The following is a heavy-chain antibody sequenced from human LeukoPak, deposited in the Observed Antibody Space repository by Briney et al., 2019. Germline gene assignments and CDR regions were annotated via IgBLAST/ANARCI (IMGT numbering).Heavy chain of an antibody. CDR2: INRDGSEE. J-gene: IGHJ3*01. D-gene: IGHD1-26*01. CDR1: GFTFSSYW. Sequence: GGSLRLSCAVSGFTFSSYWMSWVRQAPGKGPEWVADINRDGSEEYCVQSVKGRFTVSRDNAQNAVFLQMTNLRADDTALYFCARWKMELQRNAFDFWGQGTVVTVSS. V-gene: IGHV3-7*01. CDR3: ARWKMELQRNAFDF.